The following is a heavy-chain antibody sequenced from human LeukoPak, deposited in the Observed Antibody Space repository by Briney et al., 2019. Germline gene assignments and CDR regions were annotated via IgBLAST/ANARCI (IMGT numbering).Heavy chain of an antibody. V-gene: IGHV3-64*01. CDR2: ISSNGGST. D-gene: IGHD4-17*01. CDR3: ATLTVTTSQRSF. Sequence: GGSLRLSCAASGFTFSSYAMHWVRQAPGKGLEYVSAISSNGGSTYYANSVKGRFTISRDNSKNTLYLQMGSLRAEDMAVYYCATLTVTTSQRSFWGQGALVTVSS. J-gene: IGHJ4*02. CDR1: GFTFSSYA.